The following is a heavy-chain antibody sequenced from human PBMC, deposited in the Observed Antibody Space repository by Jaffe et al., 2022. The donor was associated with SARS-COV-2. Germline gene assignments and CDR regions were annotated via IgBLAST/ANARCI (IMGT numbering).Heavy chain of an antibody. V-gene: IGHV3-74*01. CDR1: GFTFRSNA. CDR3: VRDGAATIPLDY. Sequence: EVQLVESGGGLVQPGGSLRLSCAASGFTFRSNAMHWVRQAPGEGLVWVSRIQSDGSSTSYADSVKGRFTISRDNAKNTLFLQMNTLRADDTAVYFCVRDGAATIPLDYWGLGTLVIVSS. CDR2: IQSDGSST. D-gene: IGHD2-2*02. J-gene: IGHJ4*02.